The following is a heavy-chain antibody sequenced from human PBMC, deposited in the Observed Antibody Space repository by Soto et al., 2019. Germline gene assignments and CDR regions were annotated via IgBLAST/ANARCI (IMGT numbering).Heavy chain of an antibody. CDR1: GFTVSSNY. J-gene: IGHJ3*02. CDR2: IYSGGST. V-gene: IGHV3-66*01. CDR3: ARALRDFWSGYYPHDAFDI. Sequence: GGSLRLSCAASGFTVSSNYMSWVRQAPGKGLEWVSVIYSGGSTYYADSVKGRFTISRDNAKNSLYLQMNSLRAEDTAVYYCARALRDFWSGYYPHDAFDIWGQGTMVTVSS. D-gene: IGHD3-3*01.